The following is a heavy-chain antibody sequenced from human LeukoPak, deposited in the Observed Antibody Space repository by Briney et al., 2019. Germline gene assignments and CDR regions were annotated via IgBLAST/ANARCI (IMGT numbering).Heavy chain of an antibody. D-gene: IGHD4-17*01. CDR1: GFTFSGSA. V-gene: IGHV3-73*01. J-gene: IGHJ4*02. Sequence: GGSLRLSCAASGFTFSGSAMHWVRQASGEGLEWVGRIRSKANSYATACAASVKGGFTISRDDSKNTAYLQMNSLKTEDTAVYYCTRRDYGDLIDYWGQGTLVTVSS. CDR2: IRSKANSYAT. CDR3: TRRDYGDLIDY.